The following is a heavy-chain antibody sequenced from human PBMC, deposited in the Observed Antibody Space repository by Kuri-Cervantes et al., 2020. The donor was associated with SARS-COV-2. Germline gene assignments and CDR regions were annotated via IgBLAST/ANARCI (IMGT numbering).Heavy chain of an antibody. V-gene: IGHV4-59*11. CDR3: ARDSRSYYQVLLDHYYYSYMDV. CDR2: IYYSGST. D-gene: IGHD1-26*01. J-gene: IGHJ6*03. Sequence: SETLSLTCTVSGGSISSHYWSWIRQPPGKGLEWIGYIYYSGSTNYNPSLKSRVTISVDTSKNQFSLKLNSVTAADTAVYYCARDSRSYYQVLLDHYYYSYMDVWSKGTTVTVSS. CDR1: GGSISSHY.